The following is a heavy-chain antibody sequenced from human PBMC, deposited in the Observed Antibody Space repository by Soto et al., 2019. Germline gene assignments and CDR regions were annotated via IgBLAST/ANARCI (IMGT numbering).Heavy chain of an antibody. D-gene: IGHD3-3*01. V-gene: IGHV1-46*01. CDR1: GYTFTSYY. J-gene: IGHJ6*02. Sequence: ASVKVSCKASGYTFTSYYMHWVRQAPGQGLEWMGIINPSGGSTSYAQKFQGRVAMTRDTSTSTVYMELSSLRSEDTAVYYCARIRGTVVFGVVTPGYGMDVWGQGTTVTVSS. CDR2: INPSGGST. CDR3: ARIRGTVVFGVVTPGYGMDV.